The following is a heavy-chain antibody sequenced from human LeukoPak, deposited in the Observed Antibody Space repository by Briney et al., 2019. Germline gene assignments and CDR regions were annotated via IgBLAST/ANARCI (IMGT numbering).Heavy chain of an antibody. CDR3: ARDLTGPAPPWFDP. CDR1: GYTFTGYY. D-gene: IGHD7-27*01. CDR2: INPNSGGT. Sequence: ASVKVSCKASGYTFTGYYMHWVRQAPGQGLEWMGWINPNSGGTNYAQKFQGRVTMTRDTSISTAYMELSRLRSDDTAAYYCARDLTGPAPPWFDPWGQGTLVTVSS. J-gene: IGHJ5*02. V-gene: IGHV1-2*02.